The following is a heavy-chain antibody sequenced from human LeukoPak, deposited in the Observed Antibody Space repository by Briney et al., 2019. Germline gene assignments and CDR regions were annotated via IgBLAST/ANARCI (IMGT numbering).Heavy chain of an antibody. Sequence: PGRSLRLSCAASGFTSGSYGMHGVRQAPGKGLGWVAVIWYDGSNKYYADSVKGRFTISRDNSKNTLYLQMNSLRAEDTAVYDCARRGPPGGYYYGIDVWGQGTTVTVSS. V-gene: IGHV3-33*01. D-gene: IGHD3-16*01. CDR1: GFTSGSYG. CDR2: IWYDGSNK. CDR3: ARRGPPGGYYYGIDV. J-gene: IGHJ6*02.